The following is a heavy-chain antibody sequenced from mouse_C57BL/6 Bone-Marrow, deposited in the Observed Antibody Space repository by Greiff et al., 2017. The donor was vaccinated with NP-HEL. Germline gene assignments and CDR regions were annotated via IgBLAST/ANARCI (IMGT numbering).Heavy chain of an antibody. CDR1: GYTFTSYW. V-gene: IGHV1-64*01. Sequence: QVQLQQPGAELVKPGASVKLSCKASGYTFTSYWMRWVKQRPGQGLEWIGMIRPNSGGYTYNEKFKSKAPLTVDKSSSTAYMQVSSLTSEDSAVYSCARDGSFDVWGTGTTVTVSA. J-gene: IGHJ1*03. D-gene: IGHD2-3*01. CDR3: ARDGSFDV. CDR2: IRPNSGGY.